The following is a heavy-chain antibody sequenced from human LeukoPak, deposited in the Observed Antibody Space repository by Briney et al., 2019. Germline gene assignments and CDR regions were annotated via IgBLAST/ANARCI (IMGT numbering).Heavy chain of an antibody. J-gene: IGHJ4*02. CDR3: ARGLGSSWYRYFDY. CDR1: GFTVSSNY. CDR2: IYSGGST. V-gene: IGHV3-66*01. D-gene: IGHD6-13*01. Sequence: PGGFLRLSCAASGFTVSSNYMSWVRQAPGKGLEWVSVIYSGGSTYYADSVKGRFTISRDNSKNTLYLQMNSLRAEDTAVYYCARGLGSSWYRYFDYWGQGTLVTVSS.